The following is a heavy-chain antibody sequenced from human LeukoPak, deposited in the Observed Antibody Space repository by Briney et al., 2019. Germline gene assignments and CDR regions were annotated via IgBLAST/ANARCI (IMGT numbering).Heavy chain of an antibody. D-gene: IGHD3-10*01. CDR2: IRSKANSYAT. J-gene: IGHJ4*02. V-gene: IGHV3-73*01. CDR3: TTDMGFGEGPSDYFDY. Sequence: GGSLRLSCAASGFTFSGSAMHWVRQASGKGLEWVGRIRSKANSYATAYAASVKGRFTISRDDSKNTAYLQMNSPKTEDTAVYYCTTDMGFGEGPSDYFDYWGQGTLVTVSS. CDR1: GFTFSGSA.